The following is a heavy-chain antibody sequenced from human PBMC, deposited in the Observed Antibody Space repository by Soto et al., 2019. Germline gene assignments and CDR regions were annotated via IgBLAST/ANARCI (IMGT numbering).Heavy chain of an antibody. V-gene: IGHV3-30*18. Sequence: QVQLVESGGGVVQPGRSLRLSCAASGFTFSSYGMHWVRQAPGKGLEWVAVISYDGSNKYYADSVKGRFTISRDNSKTSRYLQMTNLRAEDTTVYYGAKDQQWLTFYYDYGMDVWGKGTTVTVSS. J-gene: IGHJ6*04. D-gene: IGHD6-19*01. CDR2: ISYDGSNK. CDR3: AKDQQWLTFYYDYGMDV. CDR1: GFTFSSYG.